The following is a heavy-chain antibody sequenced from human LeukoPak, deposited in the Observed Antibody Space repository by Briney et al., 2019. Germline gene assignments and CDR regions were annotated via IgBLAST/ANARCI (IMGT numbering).Heavy chain of an antibody. CDR3: ARTPYNWNPPDAFDI. V-gene: IGHV4-31*03. J-gene: IGHJ3*02. CDR1: GGSISSGGYY. CDR2: IYYSGST. D-gene: IGHD1-1*01. Sequence: SETLSLTCTVSGGSISSGGYYWSWICQHPGKGLEWIGYIYYSGSTYYNPSLKSRVTISVDTSKNQFSLKLSSVTAADTAVYYCARTPYNWNPPDAFDIWGQGTMVTVSS.